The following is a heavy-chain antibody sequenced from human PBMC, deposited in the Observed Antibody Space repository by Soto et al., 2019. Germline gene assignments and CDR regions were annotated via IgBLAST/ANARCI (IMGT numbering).Heavy chain of an antibody. Sequence: EVQLVESGGGLVQPGGSLRLSCAASGFTFRTYWLSWVRQVPGKGLEWVANINLDGSEENYVDSVKGRFTITRDNARNSLYLHMSSLRAEDTALYYCARDGSTSWYSYDYHGMDVWGQGTTVTVSS. CDR3: ARDGSTSWYSYDYHGMDV. CDR2: INLDGSEE. V-gene: IGHV3-7*05. J-gene: IGHJ6*02. CDR1: GFTFRTYW. D-gene: IGHD5-18*01.